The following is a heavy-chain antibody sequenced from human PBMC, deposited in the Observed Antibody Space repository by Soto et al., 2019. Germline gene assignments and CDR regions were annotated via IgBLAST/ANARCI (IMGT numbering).Heavy chain of an antibody. Sequence: QVQLQESGPGLVKPSQTLSLTCTVSGGSISSGGYYWSWIRQHPGKGLEWIGYIYYSGSTYYNPSLKSRVTISVDKSKNQFSLQLSSVTAADTAVYYCARSFSVAAAGPFDYWGQGNLVTVSS. CDR3: ARSFSVAAAGPFDY. D-gene: IGHD6-13*01. V-gene: IGHV4-31*03. CDR1: GGSISSGGYY. J-gene: IGHJ4*02. CDR2: IYYSGST.